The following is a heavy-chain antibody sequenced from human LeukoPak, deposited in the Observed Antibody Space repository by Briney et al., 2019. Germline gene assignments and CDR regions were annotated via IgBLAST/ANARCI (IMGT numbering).Heavy chain of an antibody. CDR3: ARVVRGYYDSNGAYYFDY. J-gene: IGHJ4*02. Sequence: PSETLSLTCTVSGGSISSYYWSWIRQPPGKGLEWIGYIYYSGSTNYNPSLKSRITTSVDTSKNQFSLKLNSVTAADTAVYYCARVVRGYYDSNGAYYFDYWGQGTLVTVSS. D-gene: IGHD3-22*01. V-gene: IGHV4-59*01. CDR1: GGSISSYY. CDR2: IYYSGST.